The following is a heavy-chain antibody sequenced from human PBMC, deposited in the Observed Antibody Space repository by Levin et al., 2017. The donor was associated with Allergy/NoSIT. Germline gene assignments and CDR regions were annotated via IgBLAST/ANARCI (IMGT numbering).Heavy chain of an antibody. Sequence: SLKISCTASGFSFDDYAMHWVRQVPGKGLEWVSGISWDSVNIAYGDSVKGRFTISRDNAKKSLHLQMNSLRLEDQAVYYCAKGKFEDSSLFYFNLWGQGLLVTVSS. CDR2: ISWDSVNI. CDR3: AKGKFEDSSLFYFNL. D-gene: IGHD3-22*01. V-gene: IGHV3-9*01. CDR1: GFSFDDYA. J-gene: IGHJ4*02.